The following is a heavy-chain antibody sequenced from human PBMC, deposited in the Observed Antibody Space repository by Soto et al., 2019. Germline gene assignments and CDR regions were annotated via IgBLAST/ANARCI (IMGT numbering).Heavy chain of an antibody. Sequence: QVQLQESGPGLVKPSQTLSLTCTVSGTTISSGDHYWSWIRQAPGKGLEWIGYMYYTGKTYYNTSLQSRVALYVDTSKTQFSLKMTSVTAADTAMYCCARVYGRGDYFDFWGRGTLVSVSS. CDR3: ARVYGRGDYFDF. J-gene: IGHJ4*02. V-gene: IGHV4-30-4*01. D-gene: IGHD1-26*01. CDR1: GTTISSGDHY. CDR2: MYYTGKT.